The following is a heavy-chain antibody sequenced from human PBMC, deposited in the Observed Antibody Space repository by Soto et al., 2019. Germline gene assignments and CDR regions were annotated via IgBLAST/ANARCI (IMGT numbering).Heavy chain of an antibody. CDR3: ARDLGVDYYDSSGYPYYYYYGMDV. CDR2: ISYDGSNK. CDR1: GFTFSSYA. D-gene: IGHD3-22*01. V-gene: IGHV3-30-3*01. J-gene: IGHJ6*02. Sequence: GGSLRLSCAASGFTFSSYAMHWVRQAPGKGLEWVAVISYDGSNKYYADSVKGRFTISRDNSKNTLYLQMNSLRAEDTAVYYCARDLGVDYYDSSGYPYYYYYGMDVWGQGTTVTVSS.